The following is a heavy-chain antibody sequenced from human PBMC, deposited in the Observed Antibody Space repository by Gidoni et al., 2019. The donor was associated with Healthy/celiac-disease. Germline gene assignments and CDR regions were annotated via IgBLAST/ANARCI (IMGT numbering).Heavy chain of an antibody. D-gene: IGHD3-10*01. J-gene: IGHJ6*02. V-gene: IGHV3-30-3*01. CDR2: ISYDGSNK. Sequence: QVQLVESGGGVVQPGRSLRLSCAASGFTFSSYALPWVRQAPGKGLEWVAVISYDGSNKYYADSVKGRFTISRDNSKNTLYLQMNSLRAEDTAVYYCARDTYGSGSSGSDYYGMDVWGQGTTVTVSS. CDR1: GFTFSSYA. CDR3: ARDTYGSGSSGSDYYGMDV.